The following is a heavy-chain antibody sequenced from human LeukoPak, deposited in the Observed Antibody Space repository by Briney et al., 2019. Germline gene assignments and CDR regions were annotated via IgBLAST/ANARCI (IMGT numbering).Heavy chain of an antibody. V-gene: IGHV4-59*08. J-gene: IGHJ4*02. CDR3: ARWNEGLDY. CDR1: RGSINYFY. CDR2: IYYTGAT. D-gene: IGHD1-1*01. Sequence: PSETLSLTCTVSRGSINYFYWSWTRQPPGKGLEFIAHIYYTGATDYNRSLQSRVSISVDTAKNQLSLRLNSVTAADTAVYYCARWNEGLDYWGQGTLVTVSS.